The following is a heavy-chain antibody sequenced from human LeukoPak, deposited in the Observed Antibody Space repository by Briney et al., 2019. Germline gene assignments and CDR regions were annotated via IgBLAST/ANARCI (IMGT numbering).Heavy chain of an antibody. CDR3: ARGIYCSSTSCYYYYYGMDV. V-gene: IGHV4-34*01. CDR1: GGSFSGYY. J-gene: IGHJ6*02. D-gene: IGHD2-2*01. CDR2: INHSGST. Sequence: SETLSLTCAVYGGSFSGYYWSWIRQPPGKGLEWIGEINHSGSTNYNPSLKSRVTISVDTSKNQFSLKLSSVTAADTAVYCCARGIYCSSTSCYYYYYGMDVWGQGTTVTVSS.